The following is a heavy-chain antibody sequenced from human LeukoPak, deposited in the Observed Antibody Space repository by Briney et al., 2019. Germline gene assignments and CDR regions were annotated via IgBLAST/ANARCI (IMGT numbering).Heavy chain of an antibody. D-gene: IGHD6-6*01. Sequence: PSETLSLTCAVSGYSISSGYYWGWIRQPPGKGLEWIGSIYHSGSTYYNPSLKSRVTISVDTSKNQFSLKLSSVTAADTAVYYCARRGITARPDDYWGQGTLVTVSS. CDR3: ARRGITARPDDY. V-gene: IGHV4-38-2*01. CDR2: IYHSGST. CDR1: GYSISSGYY. J-gene: IGHJ4*02.